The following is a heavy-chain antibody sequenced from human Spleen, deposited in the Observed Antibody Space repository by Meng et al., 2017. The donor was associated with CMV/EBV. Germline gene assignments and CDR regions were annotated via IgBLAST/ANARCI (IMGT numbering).Heavy chain of an antibody. J-gene: IGHJ4*02. CDR1: DSS. CDR2: ISSSDSTI. Sequence: DSSMSWIRQAPGTGLEWVSYISSSDSTIYYADSVKGRFTISRDNAKNSLYLQMSSLRAEDTAVYYCARDPSPPLGRWLQSVGPDFDYWGQGTLVTVSS. CDR3: ARDPSPPLGRWLQSVGPDFDY. D-gene: IGHD5-24*01. V-gene: IGHV3-11*04.